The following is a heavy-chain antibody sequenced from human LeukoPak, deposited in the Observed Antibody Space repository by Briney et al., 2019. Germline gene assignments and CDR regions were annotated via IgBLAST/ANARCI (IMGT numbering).Heavy chain of an antibody. Sequence: TGGSLRLSCAASGFTFRSYAMIWVRQAPGKGLEWVSAISGSGGSTYYADSVKGRFTISRDNSKNTLYLQLNSLRAEDTAVYYCAKVYGGNSSGYWGQGTLVTVSS. J-gene: IGHJ4*02. CDR1: GFTFRSYA. CDR2: ISGSGGST. CDR3: AKVYGGNSSGY. V-gene: IGHV3-23*01. D-gene: IGHD4-23*01.